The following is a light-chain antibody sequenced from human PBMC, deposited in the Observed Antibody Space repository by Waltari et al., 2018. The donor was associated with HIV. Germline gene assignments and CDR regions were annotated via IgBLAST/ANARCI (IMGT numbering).Light chain of an antibody. CDR3: QQYHTTPYT. Sequence: DIVMTQSPDSLVVSLGERATINCKSSQSVLYTSNNKNYLAWYQQKPGQPPKLLIHWASTRESGVPDRFSGGGSGTDFTLTISSLQAEDVALYYCQQYHTTPYTFGQGTKLEI. CDR2: WAS. CDR1: QSVLYTSNNKNY. V-gene: IGKV4-1*01. J-gene: IGKJ2*01.